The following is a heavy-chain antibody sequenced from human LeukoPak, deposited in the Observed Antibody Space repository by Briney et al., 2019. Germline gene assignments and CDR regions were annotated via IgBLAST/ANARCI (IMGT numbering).Heavy chain of an antibody. CDR3: ARGSRVYDRSGFHTWHDY. J-gene: IGHJ4*03. CDR1: GASINNYY. Sequence: SQTLSLTCTVSGASINNYYWSWVRQPPLKELEWIGYIYSTGDTSYNPSLESRVSISMDTSKNHFSLEITSVTAADTAVYYCARGSRVYDRSGFHTWHDYWGHGTLVTVSS. CDR2: IYSTGDT. D-gene: IGHD3-22*01. V-gene: IGHV4-59*01.